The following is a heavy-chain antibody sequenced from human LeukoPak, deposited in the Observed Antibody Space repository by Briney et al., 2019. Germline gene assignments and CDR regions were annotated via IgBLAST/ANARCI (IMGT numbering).Heavy chain of an antibody. D-gene: IGHD3-10*01. Sequence: ASVKVSCKASGYTFTGFYIHWVRQAPGQGLEWMGWINPNSGGTNYAQKFQGRVTMTRDTSISTAYMELSSLTSDDTAVYYCARDLEGYHYGSGNYPQWGQGTLITVSS. CDR1: GYTFTGFY. CDR3: ARDLEGYHYGSGNYPQ. J-gene: IGHJ4*02. CDR2: INPNSGGT. V-gene: IGHV1-2*02.